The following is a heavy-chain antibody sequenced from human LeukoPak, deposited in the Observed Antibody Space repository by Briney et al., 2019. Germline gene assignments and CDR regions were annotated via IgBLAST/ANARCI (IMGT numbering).Heavy chain of an antibody. D-gene: IGHD2-2*01. J-gene: IGHJ4*02. CDR2: IYPGDSDT. Sequence: GESLKISCRGSGYSFTTYWIGWVRQMRGKGLEWMGIIYPGDSDTRYSPSFQGQVTMSADKSINTAYLQWSSLKASDTAMYYCARRQGCSSTSCPPDSWGQGTLVTVSS. CDR3: ARRQGCSSTSCPPDS. V-gene: IGHV5-51*01. CDR1: GYSFTTYW.